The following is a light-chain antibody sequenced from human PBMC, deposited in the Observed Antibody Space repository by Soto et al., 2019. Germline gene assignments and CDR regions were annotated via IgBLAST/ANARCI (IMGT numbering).Light chain of an antibody. CDR3: SSYAGSYASDYV. Sequence: QSVLTQPPSASGSPGQSVTISCTGTSSGVGTYNFVSWYQQHPGKAPKLMVYEVSMRPSGVPDRFSGSKSGNTASLTVSGLQAEDEADYFCSSYAGSYASDYVFGAGTKVTVL. CDR2: EVS. CDR1: SSGVGTYNF. V-gene: IGLV2-8*01. J-gene: IGLJ1*01.